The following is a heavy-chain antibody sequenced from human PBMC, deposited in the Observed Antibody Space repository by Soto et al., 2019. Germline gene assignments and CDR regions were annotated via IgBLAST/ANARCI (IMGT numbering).Heavy chain of an antibody. CDR1: SGSFSGYY. D-gene: IGHD6-6*01. CDR3: ARAPKVSGSSQTRPDF. Sequence: QVQLHQWGAGLLKPSETLSLACSIYSGSFSGYYWSWIRQPPGKGLEWIGEISQSGNTNYSPSLQRRFSISIDTSKNQFSLIQASVSAADTAVYYCARAPKVSGSSQTRPDFWGQGTLVTVSS. CDR2: ISQSGNT. J-gene: IGHJ4*02. V-gene: IGHV4-34*01.